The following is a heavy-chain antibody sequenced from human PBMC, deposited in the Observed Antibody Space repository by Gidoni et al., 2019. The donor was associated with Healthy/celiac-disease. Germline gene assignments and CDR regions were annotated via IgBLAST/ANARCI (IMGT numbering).Heavy chain of an antibody. CDR3: AREVWELVSYFDY. D-gene: IGHD1-26*01. V-gene: IGHV3-30-3*01. CDR1: GFTFSSYA. J-gene: IGHJ4*02. Sequence: QVQLVESGGGVVQPGRSLRLSCAASGFTFSSYAMHWVRQAPGKGLEWVAVISYDGSNKYYADSVKGRFTISRDNSKNTLYLQMNSLRAEDTAVYYCAREVWELVSYFDYWGQGTLVTVSS. CDR2: ISYDGSNK.